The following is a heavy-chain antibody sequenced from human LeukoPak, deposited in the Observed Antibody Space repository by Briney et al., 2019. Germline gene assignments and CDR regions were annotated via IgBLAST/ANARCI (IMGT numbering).Heavy chain of an antibody. D-gene: IGHD2-2*01. Sequence: GRSLRLSCAASGFAFDDYAMHWVRQAPGKGLEWVSGISWNSGSIGYADSVKGRFTISRDNAKNSLYLQMNSLRAEDTALYYCAKGRDKYQLLSKNWFDPWGQGTLVTVSS. V-gene: IGHV3-9*01. J-gene: IGHJ5*02. CDR3: AKGRDKYQLLSKNWFDP. CDR1: GFAFDDYA. CDR2: ISWNSGSI.